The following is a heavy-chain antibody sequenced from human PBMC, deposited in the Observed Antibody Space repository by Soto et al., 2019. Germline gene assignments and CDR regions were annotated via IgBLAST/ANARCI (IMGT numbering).Heavy chain of an antibody. J-gene: IGHJ6*03. V-gene: IGHV1-18*01. CDR1: GYTFTSYG. Sequence: ASVKVSCKASGYTFTSYGISWVRQSPGQGLEWMGWISAYNGNTNYAQKLQGRVTMTTDTSTSTAYMELRSLRSDDTAVYYCARDGGSNYGDYYYYYYMDVWGKGTTVTVSS. CDR3: ARDGGSNYGDYYYYYYMDV. D-gene: IGHD4-4*01. CDR2: ISAYNGNT.